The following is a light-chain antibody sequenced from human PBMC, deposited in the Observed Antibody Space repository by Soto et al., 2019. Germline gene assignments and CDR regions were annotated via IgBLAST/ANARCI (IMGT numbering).Light chain of an antibody. Sequence: QSLLTHPPSSSGTPGQRVTISCSGSSSNIGSSTVNWYQHLRASAPKLLIYSNNNRPSGVPYRFSASKAGASASLGISGLQSEDEGDYYCAAWDDSLGGVYVFGSGTKVTVL. CDR1: SSNIGSST. CDR2: SNN. V-gene: IGLV1-44*01. J-gene: IGLJ1*01. CDR3: AAWDDSLGGVYV.